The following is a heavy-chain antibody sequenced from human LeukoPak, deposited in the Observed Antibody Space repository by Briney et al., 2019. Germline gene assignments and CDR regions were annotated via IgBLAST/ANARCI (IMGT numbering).Heavy chain of an antibody. J-gene: IGHJ4*02. V-gene: IGHV1-24*01. Sequence: ASVKVSCKVSGYTLTELSMHWVRQAPGKGLEWMGGFDPEDGETIYAQKFRGRVTMTEDTSTGTAYMELSSLRSEDTAVYYCATDPAYCGGDCYWVYWGQGTLVTVSS. CDR2: FDPEDGET. CDR3: ATDPAYCGGDCYWVY. D-gene: IGHD2-21*01. CDR1: GYTLTELS.